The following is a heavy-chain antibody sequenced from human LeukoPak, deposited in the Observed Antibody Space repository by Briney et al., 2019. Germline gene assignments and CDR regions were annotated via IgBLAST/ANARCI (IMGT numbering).Heavy chain of an antibody. V-gene: IGHV4-34*01. J-gene: IGHJ6*03. D-gene: IGHD1-20*01. CDR2: INHSGST. Sequence: SETLSLTCAVYGGSFSGYYWSWIRQPPGKGLEWIGEINHSGSTNYNPSLKSRVTISVDTSKNQFSLKLSSVTAADTAVYYCARGITGRDSYYYYYMDVWGKGTTVTVSS. CDR1: GGSFSGYY. CDR3: ARGITGRDSYYYYYMDV.